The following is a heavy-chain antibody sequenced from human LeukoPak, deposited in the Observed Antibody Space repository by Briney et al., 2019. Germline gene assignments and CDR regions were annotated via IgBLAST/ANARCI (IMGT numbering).Heavy chain of an antibody. CDR3: ARDTSAFGTTVTTAVDY. D-gene: IGHD4-11*01. CDR1: GFSFSSYT. J-gene: IGHJ4*02. V-gene: IGHV3-30*04. CDR2: ISYDGSSK. Sequence: PGGSLRLSCAASGFSFSSYTMHGVRQAPGKGLEWVAVISYDGSSKYYADSVKGRFTTSRDNFKNPLYLQMNSLRAEDTAVYYCARDTSAFGTTVTTAVDYSGQGTLVTVSS.